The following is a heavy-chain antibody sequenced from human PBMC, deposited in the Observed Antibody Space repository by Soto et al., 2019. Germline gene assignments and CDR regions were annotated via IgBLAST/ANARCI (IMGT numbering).Heavy chain of an antibody. Sequence: PSETLSLTCAVYGGSFSGYYWSWIRQPPGKGLEWIGEINHSGSTNYNPSLKSRVTISVDTSKNQFSLKLSSVTAADTAVYYCARLRRKDYYGSGSYYKERVGPRDYWGRGTLVTVSS. CDR2: INHSGST. V-gene: IGHV4-34*01. CDR3: ARLRRKDYYGSGSYYKERVGPRDY. J-gene: IGHJ4*02. CDR1: GGSFSGYY. D-gene: IGHD3-10*01.